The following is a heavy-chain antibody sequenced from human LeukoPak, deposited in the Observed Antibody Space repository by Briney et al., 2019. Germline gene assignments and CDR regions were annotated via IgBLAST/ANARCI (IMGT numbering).Heavy chain of an antibody. CDR3: AILHQLGKDY. CDR2: ISSSSSYI. V-gene: IGHV3-21*01. Sequence: KTGGSLRLSCAASGFTFSNYWVNWVRQAPGKGLEWVSSISSSSSYIYYADSVKGRFTISRDNAKNSLYLQMNSLRAEDTAVYYCAILHQLGKDYWGQGTLVTVSS. J-gene: IGHJ4*02. D-gene: IGHD7-27*01. CDR1: GFTFSNYW.